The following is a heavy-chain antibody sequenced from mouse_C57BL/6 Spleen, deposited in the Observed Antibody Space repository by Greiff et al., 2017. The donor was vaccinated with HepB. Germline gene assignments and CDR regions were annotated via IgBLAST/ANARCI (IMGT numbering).Heavy chain of an antibody. D-gene: IGHD1-1*01. CDR2: IDPENGDT. CDR1: GFNIKDDY. V-gene: IGHV14-4*01. CDR3: TPGSSYRYFDV. Sequence: VQLKESGAELVRPGASVKLSCTASGFNIKDDYMHWVKQRPEQGLEWIGWIDPENGDTEYASKFQGKATITADTSSNTAYLQLSSLTSEDTAVYYCTPGSSYRYFDVWGTGTTVTVSS. J-gene: IGHJ1*03.